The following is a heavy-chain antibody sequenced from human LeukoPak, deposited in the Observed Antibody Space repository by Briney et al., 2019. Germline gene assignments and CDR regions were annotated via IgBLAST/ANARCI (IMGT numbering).Heavy chain of an antibody. V-gene: IGHV1-2*06. J-gene: IGHJ6*02. D-gene: IGHD4-17*01. CDR3: ARAFATVTRWGNYYYGMDV. CDR2: INPNNGAT. Sequence: ASVKVSCKASGYTFTGYYMHWVRQAPGQGLEWMGRINPNNGATNYAQKLQGRVTITGDTSISTAYMELSSLRSDDTAVYYCARAFATVTRWGNYYYGMDVWGQGTTVTVSS. CDR1: GYTFTGYY.